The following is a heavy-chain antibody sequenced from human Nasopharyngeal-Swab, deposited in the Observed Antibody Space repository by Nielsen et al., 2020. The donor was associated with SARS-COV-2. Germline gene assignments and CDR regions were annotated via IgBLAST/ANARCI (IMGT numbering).Heavy chain of an antibody. Sequence: GESLKISCAASGFTFSNYAMSWVLQAPGKGLEWVSSISGSVGSTYYADSVKGRFTISRDNSNNTLSLQMNSLRAEDTAVYYCAKDGEEQQLVRYFQHWGQGTLVTVSS. CDR2: ISGSVGST. CDR1: GFTFSNYA. D-gene: IGHD6-13*01. V-gene: IGHV3-23*01. J-gene: IGHJ1*01. CDR3: AKDGEEQQLVRYFQH.